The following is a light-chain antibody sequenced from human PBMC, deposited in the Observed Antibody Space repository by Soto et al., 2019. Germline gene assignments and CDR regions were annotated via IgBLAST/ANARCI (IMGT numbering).Light chain of an antibody. CDR1: SSNIGAGYD. V-gene: IGLV1-40*01. CDR3: QSYDSSLSRLV. Sequence: QSVLTQSPSVSAAPGQKVTISCSGSSSNIGAGYDVHWYHQIPGTAPKLLVYRNTNRPSGVPDRFSGSKSGTAASLAITGLQAEDEAHYYCQSYDSSLSRLVFGGGTKVTVL. J-gene: IGLJ2*01. CDR2: RNT.